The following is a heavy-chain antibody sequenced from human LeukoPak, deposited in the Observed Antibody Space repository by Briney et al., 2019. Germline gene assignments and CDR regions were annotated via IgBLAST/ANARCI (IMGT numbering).Heavy chain of an antibody. D-gene: IGHD6-19*01. CDR1: GFTFSDYY. V-gene: IGHV3-11*01. CDR3: ARDRNSGWSTPFDP. J-gene: IGHJ5*02. Sequence: GSLRLSCAASGFTFSDYYMTWIRQAPGKGLEWVSYISSSGSTIYYADSVKGRFTISRDNAKNSLYLQMNSLRAEDTAMYYCARDRNSGWSTPFDPWGQGTLVTVSS. CDR2: ISSSGSTI.